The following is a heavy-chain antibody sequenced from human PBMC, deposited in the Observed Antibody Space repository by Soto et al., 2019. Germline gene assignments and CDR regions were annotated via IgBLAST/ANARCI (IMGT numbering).Heavy chain of an antibody. D-gene: IGHD6-25*01. CDR3: AKHLPSKKKQRLWAYAFHI. CDR2: VTGRASST. Sequence: EVRLLESGGGLVQPGGSLRLSCLASGFTFPNYAMSWVRQAPGKGLEWVSVVTGRASSTYYADSVEGRFTISRDNSRNPLFLQMNSLGAEDTAVYYCAKHLPSKKKQRLWAYAFHICGQGTMLTVSS. V-gene: IGHV3-23*01. J-gene: IGHJ3*02. CDR1: GFTFPNYA.